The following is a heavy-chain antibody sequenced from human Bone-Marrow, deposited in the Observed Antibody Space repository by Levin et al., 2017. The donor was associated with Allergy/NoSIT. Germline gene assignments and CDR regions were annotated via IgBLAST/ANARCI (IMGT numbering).Heavy chain of an antibody. Sequence: GGSLRLSCAASGFSFSSYALHWVRQAPGKGLEWVAVISYDGSKEYYADSVEGRFTVSRDDSKNTLFLQMNSLRAEDTAVFFCARGGPPHFLYNGMDVWGQGTTVTVSS. CDR1: GFSFSSYA. CDR2: ISYDGSKE. J-gene: IGHJ6*02. D-gene: IGHD3-3*02. CDR3: ARGGPPHFLYNGMDV. V-gene: IGHV3-30*04.